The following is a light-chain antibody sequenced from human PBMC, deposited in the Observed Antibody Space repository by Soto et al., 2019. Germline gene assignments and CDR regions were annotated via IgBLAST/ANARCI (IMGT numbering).Light chain of an antibody. CDR3: QQYNNWPFT. CDR2: DAS. Sequence: EIVKTKFPATLSVSPGERATLSCRASQSISSNLAWYQQKPGQAPRLLIYDASTRATGIPATFSGSGSGTEFTLTISSLQSEDFAVYYCQQYNNWPFTFGPGTKVDIK. V-gene: IGKV3-15*01. J-gene: IGKJ3*01. CDR1: QSISSN.